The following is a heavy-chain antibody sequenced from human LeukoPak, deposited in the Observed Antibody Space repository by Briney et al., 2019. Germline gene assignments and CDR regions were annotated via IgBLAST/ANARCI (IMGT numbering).Heavy chain of an antibody. CDR3: ARSPVADPEPHLDY. CDR2: INTNTGNP. Sequence: ASVKVSCKASGYTFTSYAMNWVRQAPGQGLEWMGWINTNTGNPTYAQGFTGRSVFSLDTSVSTAYLQISSLKAEDTAVYYCARSPVADPEPHLDYWGQGTLVTVSS. CDR1: GYTFTSYA. V-gene: IGHV7-4-1*02. D-gene: IGHD2-15*01. J-gene: IGHJ4*02.